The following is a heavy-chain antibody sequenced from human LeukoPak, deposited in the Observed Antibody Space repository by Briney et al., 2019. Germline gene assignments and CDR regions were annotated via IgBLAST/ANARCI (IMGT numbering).Heavy chain of an antibody. Sequence: SETLSLTCAVYGGSFSGYYWSWIRQPPGKGLEWIGEINHSGSTNYNPSLKSRVTISVDTSKNQFSLKLSSVTAADMAVYYCARSPVAYFDYWGQGTLVTVSS. J-gene: IGHJ4*02. CDR1: GGSFSGYY. CDR3: ARSPVAYFDY. V-gene: IGHV4-34*01. CDR2: INHSGST.